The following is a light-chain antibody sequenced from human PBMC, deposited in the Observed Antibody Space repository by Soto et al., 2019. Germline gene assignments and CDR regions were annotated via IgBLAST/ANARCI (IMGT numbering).Light chain of an antibody. CDR2: KAS. CDR3: QQYNSYST. V-gene: IGKV1-5*03. CDR1: QTISSW. J-gene: IGKJ1*01. Sequence: DIQMTQSPSSLSASVGDRVTITCRASQTISSWLAWYQQKPGKAPKLLIYKASSLESGVPSRFSATGSGTEFTLTLTSLQPDDFATYYCQQYNSYSTFGQGTKVDIK.